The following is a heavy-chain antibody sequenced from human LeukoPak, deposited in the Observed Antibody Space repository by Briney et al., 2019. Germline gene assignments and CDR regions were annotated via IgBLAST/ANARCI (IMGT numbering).Heavy chain of an antibody. V-gene: IGHV3-30*02. J-gene: IGHJ4*02. Sequence: GGSLRLSCAASGLTFSNYGMHWVRQAPGKGLEWVAFIRYDGSNKYYADSVKGRFTISRDNAKNSLYLQMNSLRAEDTAVYYCARDRGWGWDYWGQGTLVTVSS. CDR3: ARDRGWGWDY. CDR1: GLTFSNYG. D-gene: IGHD7-27*01. CDR2: IRYDGSNK.